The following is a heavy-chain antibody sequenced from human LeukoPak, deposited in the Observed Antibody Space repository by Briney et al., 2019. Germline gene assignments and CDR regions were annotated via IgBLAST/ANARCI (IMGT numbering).Heavy chain of an antibody. CDR3: ARDLQLGWFDP. V-gene: IGHV4-30-2*01. D-gene: IGHD4-11*01. CDR1: GGSISSGGYY. CDR2: IYHSGST. J-gene: IGHJ5*02. Sequence: PSQTLSLTCTVSGGSISSGGYYWSWIRQPPGKGLEWIGYIYHSGSTYYNPSLKSRVTISVDRSKNQFSLKLSSVTAADTAVYYCARDLQLGWFDPWGQGTLVTVSS.